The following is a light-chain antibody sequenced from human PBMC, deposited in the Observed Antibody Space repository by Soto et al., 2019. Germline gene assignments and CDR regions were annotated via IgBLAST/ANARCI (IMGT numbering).Light chain of an antibody. CDR2: YES. Sequence: SYELTQPPSVSVAPGNTARITCGGNNIGGYSVHWYQQKPGQAPVLVIYYESDRPSGIPERFSGSNSGNMATLTISRVEAGDEVDYYCQVWDSGSDHVIFGGGTKVTVL. CDR1: NIGGYS. J-gene: IGLJ2*01. V-gene: IGLV3-21*04. CDR3: QVWDSGSDHVI.